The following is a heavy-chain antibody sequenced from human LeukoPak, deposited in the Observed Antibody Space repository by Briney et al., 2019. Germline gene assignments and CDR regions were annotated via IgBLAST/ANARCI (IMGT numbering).Heavy chain of an antibody. D-gene: IGHD2-15*01. V-gene: IGHV1-2*02. Sequence: GASVKVSCKASGYTFTGYYMHWVRQAPGQGLEWMGWINPNGGGTNYAQKFQGRVTMTRDTSISTAYMELSRLRSDDTAVYYCARAPNRYCSGGSCYPDWFDPWGQGTLVTVSS. CDR2: INPNGGGT. CDR1: GYTFTGYY. J-gene: IGHJ5*02. CDR3: ARAPNRYCSGGSCYPDWFDP.